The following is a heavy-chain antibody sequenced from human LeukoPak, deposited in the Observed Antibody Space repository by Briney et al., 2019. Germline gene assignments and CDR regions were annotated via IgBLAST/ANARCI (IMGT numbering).Heavy chain of an antibody. J-gene: IGHJ3*02. CDR3: ARRVGRGFDI. CDR2: ISAYNGNT. D-gene: IGHD3-10*01. V-gene: IGHV1-18*04. CDR1: GYTFTGYY. Sequence: ASVKVSCKASGYTFTGYYMHWVRQAPGQGLEWMGWISAYNGNTNYAQKLQGRVTMTTDTSTSTAYMELRSLRSDDTAVYYCARRVGRGFDIWGQGTMVTVSS.